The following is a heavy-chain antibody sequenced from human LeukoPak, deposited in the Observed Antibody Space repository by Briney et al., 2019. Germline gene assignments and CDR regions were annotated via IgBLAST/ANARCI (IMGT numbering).Heavy chain of an antibody. D-gene: IGHD3-3*01. Sequence: SETLSLTCTVSGGSISSYYWGWIRQPPGKGLEWIGSIYYSGSTYYNPSLKSRVTISVDTSKNQFSLKLSSVTAADTAVYYCARLRFSGYFDLWGRGTLVTVSS. J-gene: IGHJ2*01. V-gene: IGHV4-39*01. CDR3: ARLRFSGYFDL. CDR2: IYYSGST. CDR1: GGSISSYY.